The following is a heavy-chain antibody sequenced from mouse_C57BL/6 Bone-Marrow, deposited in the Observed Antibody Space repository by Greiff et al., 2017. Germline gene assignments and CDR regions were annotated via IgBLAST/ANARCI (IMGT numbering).Heavy chain of an antibody. Sequence: EVQLQQSVAELVRPGASVKLSCTASGFTIKNTYMHWVKQRPEQGLEWIGRIDPANGNTKYDPKFQGKATITADTASNTAYLQLSSLTSEDTAIYYCARVSLLRWYFDVWGTGTTVTVSS. CDR1: GFTIKNTY. CDR3: ARVSLLRWYFDV. CDR2: IDPANGNT. V-gene: IGHV14-3*01. J-gene: IGHJ1*03. D-gene: IGHD1-2*01.